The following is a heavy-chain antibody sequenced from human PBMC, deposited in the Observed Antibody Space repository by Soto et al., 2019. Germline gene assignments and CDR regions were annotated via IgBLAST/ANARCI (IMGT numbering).Heavy chain of an antibody. J-gene: IGHJ4*02. D-gene: IGHD6-19*01. Sequence: GGSLRLSCAASGFTFSSYGMHWVRQAPGKGLEWVAVISYDGSNKYYADSVKGRFTISRDNSKNTLYLQMNSLRAEDTAVYYCAKLPGIAVTSAHDYWGEGTLVTAPQ. CDR2: ISYDGSNK. V-gene: IGHV3-30*18. CDR1: GFTFSSYG. CDR3: AKLPGIAVTSAHDY.